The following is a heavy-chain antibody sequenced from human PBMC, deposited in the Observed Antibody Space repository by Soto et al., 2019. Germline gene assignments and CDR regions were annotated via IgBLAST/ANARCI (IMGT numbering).Heavy chain of an antibody. D-gene: IGHD2-8*02. J-gene: IGHJ3*02. CDR3: ARATATGGGAFDI. CDR1: GFFCSSYD. Sequence: QPAGSLRLSCAASGFFCSSYDVSWVRQAPGKGLEWVATILVGGSTYYADSVKGRFTISRDSSKNTLYLQMNSLSAGDTAVYYCARATATGGGAFDICGQGTMVTVSS. CDR2: ILVGGST. V-gene: IGHV3-23*01.